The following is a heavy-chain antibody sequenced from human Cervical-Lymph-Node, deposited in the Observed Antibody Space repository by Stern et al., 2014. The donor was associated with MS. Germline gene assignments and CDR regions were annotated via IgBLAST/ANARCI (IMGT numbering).Heavy chain of an antibody. CDR3: ARLRTYYFDF. V-gene: IGHV4-61*02. Sequence: QVQLQESGPGLVKPSQTLSLTCTVSGGSISSGSYYWSWIRQPAGKGLEWIGRIYTSGSTNYNPSLNSRVTLSVDTSKNQFSLKRTSVTAADTAVYYCARLRTYYFDFWGQGTLVTVSS. CDR1: GGSISSGSYY. CDR2: IYTSGST. D-gene: IGHD1-1*01. J-gene: IGHJ4*02.